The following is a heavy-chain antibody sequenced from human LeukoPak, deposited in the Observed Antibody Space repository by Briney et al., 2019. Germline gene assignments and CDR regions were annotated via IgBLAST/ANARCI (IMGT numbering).Heavy chain of an antibody. CDR2: ISSSGGTI. CDR3: AREIPKWDYYDSSGYPDDAFDI. CDR1: GFTFSSYE. Sequence: GGSLRLSCAASGFTFSSYEMNWVRQAPGKGLEWVSYISSSGGTIYYADSVKGRFTVSRDNAKNSLYLQMNSLRAEDTTVYYCAREIPKWDYYDSSGYPDDAFDIWGQGTMVTVSS. D-gene: IGHD3-22*01. J-gene: IGHJ3*02. V-gene: IGHV3-48*03.